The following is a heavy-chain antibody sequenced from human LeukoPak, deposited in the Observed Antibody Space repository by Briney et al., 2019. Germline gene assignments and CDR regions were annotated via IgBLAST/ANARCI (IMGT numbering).Heavy chain of an antibody. CDR2: INPNSGGT. CDR1: GYTFTGYY. V-gene: IGHV1-2*02. J-gene: IGHJ6*02. Sequence: ASVKVSCKGSGYTFTGYYMHWVRQAPGQGLEWMGWINPNSGGTNYAQKFQGRVTMTRDTSISTAYMELSRLRSDDTPVYYCARDQAVTTLYYYYGMDVWGQGTTVTVSS. CDR3: ARDQAVTTLYYYYGMDV. D-gene: IGHD4-17*01.